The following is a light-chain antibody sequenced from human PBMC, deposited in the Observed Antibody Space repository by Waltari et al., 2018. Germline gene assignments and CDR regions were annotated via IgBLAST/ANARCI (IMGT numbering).Light chain of an antibody. CDR3: QTWDTDIPVV. Sequence: QLVVTQSPSASASLGASVKLTCTLSRRHSSYTIAWHQQQPEKGPRYLMKVNSDGSHTKGDGISDRFSGSSSGAERYLTISSLQSEDEADYYCQTWDTDIPVVFGGGTKPTVL. V-gene: IGLV4-69*01. CDR2: VNSDGSH. CDR1: RRHSSYT. J-gene: IGLJ2*01.